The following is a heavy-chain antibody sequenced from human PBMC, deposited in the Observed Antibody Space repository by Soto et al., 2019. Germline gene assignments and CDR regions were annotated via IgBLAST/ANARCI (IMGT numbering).Heavy chain of an antibody. CDR1: GYTLTSYG. Sequence: GASVKVSCKASGYTLTSYGISWVRQAPGQGLEWMGWISAYNGNTNYAQKLQGRVTMTTDTSTSTAYMELRSLRSDDTAVYYCAREPYSSSDYYYGMEVWGQGTTVTVSS. CDR2: ISAYNGNT. V-gene: IGHV1-18*04. CDR3: AREPYSSSDYYYGMEV. D-gene: IGHD6-6*01. J-gene: IGHJ6*02.